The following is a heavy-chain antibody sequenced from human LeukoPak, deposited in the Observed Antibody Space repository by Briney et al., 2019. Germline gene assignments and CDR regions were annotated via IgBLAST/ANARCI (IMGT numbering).Heavy chain of an antibody. D-gene: IGHD5-12*01. V-gene: IGHV3-23*01. Sequence: PGGSLRLSCAASGFTFYNYAVSWVRQAPGKGLEWLSAISGSGGITNYADSVKGRFTISRDNAKNTLYLQMNSLRAEDTAVYYCGGRYSGYVGYWGQGTLVTVSS. CDR1: GFTFYNYA. CDR2: ISGSGGIT. CDR3: GGRYSGYVGY. J-gene: IGHJ4*02.